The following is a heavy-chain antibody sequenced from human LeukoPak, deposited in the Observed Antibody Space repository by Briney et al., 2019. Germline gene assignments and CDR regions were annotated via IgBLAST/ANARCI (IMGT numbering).Heavy chain of an antibody. CDR2: ISWNSGSI. Sequence: GGSLSLSCAASGFTFDDYAMHWVRQAPGKGLEWVSGISWNSGSIGYADSVKGRFTISRDNAKNSLYLQMNSLRAEDTAVYYCARDGVAGPFDYWGQGTLVTVSS. V-gene: IGHV3-9*01. CDR1: GFTFDDYA. D-gene: IGHD6-19*01. CDR3: ARDGVAGPFDY. J-gene: IGHJ4*02.